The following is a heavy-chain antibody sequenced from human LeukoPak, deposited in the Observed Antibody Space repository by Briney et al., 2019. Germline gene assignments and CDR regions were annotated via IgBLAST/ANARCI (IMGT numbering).Heavy chain of an antibody. CDR2: IKQDGSEK. D-gene: IGHD3-16*02. CDR3: ARDWRVGVWGSYRLILDY. J-gene: IGHJ4*02. CDR1: GFTFSSSW. Sequence: GGSLRLSCAASGFTFSSSWMRWARPQARGWRELVANIKQDGSEKYYVDSLKGRFTISRDNAKNPLYLQMNSLRAEDTAVYYCARDWRVGVWGSYRLILDYWGQGTLVTVSS. V-gene: IGHV3-7*01.